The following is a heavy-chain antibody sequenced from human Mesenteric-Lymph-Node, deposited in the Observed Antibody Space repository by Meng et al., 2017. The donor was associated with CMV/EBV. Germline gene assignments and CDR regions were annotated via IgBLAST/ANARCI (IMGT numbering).Heavy chain of an antibody. CDR2: STTDGSIT. J-gene: IGHJ4*02. CDR1: GFIFTSCC. D-gene: IGHD1-1*01. V-gene: IGHV3-74*01. Sequence: VQLVGAGGVYVPPGVSLTLAFVDSGFIFTSCCRHLAGQVPGEGRVLVSRSTTDGSITSYADSVMGRFIISRDYAKTTLYLQMSDLRDDDSAVYYCIRDLVGNRDYWGQGTLVTVSS. CDR3: IRDLVGNRDY.